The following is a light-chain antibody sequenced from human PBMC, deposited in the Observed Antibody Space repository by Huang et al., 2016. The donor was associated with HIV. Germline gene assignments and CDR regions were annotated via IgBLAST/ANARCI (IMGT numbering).Light chain of an antibody. Sequence: EIVLTQSPGTLSLSPGERATLSCRASQSVSSSYVAWYQQKPGQAPRLLIYGAASRATGIPDRCSGSGSGTDFTLTISRLEPEDFAVYYCQQYGSSLRTFGQGTKVEIK. J-gene: IGKJ1*01. CDR3: QQYGSSLRT. V-gene: IGKV3-20*01. CDR1: QSVSSSY. CDR2: GAA.